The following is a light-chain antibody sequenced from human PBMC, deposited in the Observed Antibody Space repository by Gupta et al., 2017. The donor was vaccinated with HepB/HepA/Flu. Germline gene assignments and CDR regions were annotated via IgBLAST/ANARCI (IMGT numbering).Light chain of an antibody. CDR2: KAS. Sequence: DIQMTQSPSTLSASVGDRVTISCRASQSISSWLAWYQQKPGKAPKLLLYKASSLESGVPSKFSGSGSGTEFTLTINSLQPDDFATYYCQQDNSYSGTFGQGTKVEIK. J-gene: IGKJ1*01. CDR1: QSISSW. V-gene: IGKV1-5*03. CDR3: QQDNSYSGT.